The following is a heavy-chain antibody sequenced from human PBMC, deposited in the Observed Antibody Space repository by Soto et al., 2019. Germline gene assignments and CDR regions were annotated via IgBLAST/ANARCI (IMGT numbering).Heavy chain of an antibody. CDR3: ASEATNWGSRGATDY. CDR1: GGSISSGGYS. CDR2: IYHSGST. D-gene: IGHD7-27*01. J-gene: IGHJ4*02. Sequence: SETLSLTCAVSGGSISSGGYSWSWIRQPPGKGLEWIGYIYHSGSTYYNPSLKSRVTISVDRSKNQFSLKLSSVTAADTAVYYCASEATNWGSRGATDYWGQGTLVTVSS. V-gene: IGHV4-30-2*01.